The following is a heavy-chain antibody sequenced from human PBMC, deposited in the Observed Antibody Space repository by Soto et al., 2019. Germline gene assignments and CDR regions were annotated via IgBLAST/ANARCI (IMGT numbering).Heavy chain of an antibody. CDR2: IWYDGSNK. Sequence: GGSLRLSCAASGFTFSSYGMHWVRQAPGKGLEWVAVIWYDGSNKYYADSVKGRFTISRDNSKNTLYLQMNSLRAEDTAVYYCARVGYCSSTSCYRYGMDVWGPGTTVTV. D-gene: IGHD2-2*01. J-gene: IGHJ6*02. CDR3: ARVGYCSSTSCYRYGMDV. CDR1: GFTFSSYG. V-gene: IGHV3-33*01.